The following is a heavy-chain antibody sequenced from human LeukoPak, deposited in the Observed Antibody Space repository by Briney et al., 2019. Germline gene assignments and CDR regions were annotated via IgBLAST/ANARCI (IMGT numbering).Heavy chain of an antibody. Sequence: ASVKVSCKASGYTFTSYDINWVRQATGQGLEWMGRMNPNSGNTGYAQKFQGRVTMTRNTSISTAYMELSSLRSEDTAVYYCATIAARYYYMDVWGKGTTVTVSS. V-gene: IGHV1-8*01. CDR2: MNPNSGNT. CDR1: GYTFTSYD. D-gene: IGHD6-25*01. CDR3: ATIAARYYYMDV. J-gene: IGHJ6*03.